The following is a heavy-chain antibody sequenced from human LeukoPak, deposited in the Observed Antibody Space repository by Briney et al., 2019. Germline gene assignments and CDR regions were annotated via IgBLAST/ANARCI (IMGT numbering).Heavy chain of an antibody. V-gene: IGHV1-2*02. J-gene: IGHJ5*02. CDR3: GRGDKTFDP. Sequence: ASVKVSCKASGYTFTGYYIHWVRQAPGQGLEWMGCIKTNSSDTNYAQKFQGRLTMTRDTSINTAYMELSSLRSDDTAVYYCGRGDKTFDPWGQGTLVTVSS. CDR1: GYTFTGYY. CDR2: IKTNSSDT.